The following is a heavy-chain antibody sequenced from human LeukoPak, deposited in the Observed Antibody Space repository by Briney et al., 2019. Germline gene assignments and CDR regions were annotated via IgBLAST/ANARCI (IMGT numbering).Heavy chain of an antibody. CDR3: ASQVTSSRLDY. D-gene: IGHD2-21*02. CDR1: GGSISSYY. Sequence: TSETLSLTCTVSGGSISSYYWNWIRQPPGKGLEWIASISYSGSTKYNPSLESRVTISVDTSKNQFSLKLSSVTAADTAVYYCASQVTSSRLDYWGQGTLVTVSS. J-gene: IGHJ4*02. CDR2: ISYSGST. V-gene: IGHV4-59*12.